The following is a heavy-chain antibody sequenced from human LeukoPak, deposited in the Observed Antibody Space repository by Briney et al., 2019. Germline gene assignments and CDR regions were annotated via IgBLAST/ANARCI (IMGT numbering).Heavy chain of an antibody. CDR2: THHSGNT. CDR1: GDSVSGYY. CDR3: ARWEVRLNAFEM. V-gene: IGHV4-59*02. J-gene: IGHJ3*02. D-gene: IGHD3-10*01. Sequence: SETLSLTCIVSGDSVSGYYWNWIRQPPGKGPEWIGYTHHSGNTLYNPSLKSRVTTSVDTSKNQFSLSLSSVTAADTAVYYCARWEVRLNAFEMWGQGTMVTVSS.